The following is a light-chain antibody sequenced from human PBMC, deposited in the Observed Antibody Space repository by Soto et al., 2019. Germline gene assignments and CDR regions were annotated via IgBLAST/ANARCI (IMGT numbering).Light chain of an antibody. CDR3: AAWDDILSGPGVV. CDR2: SDN. CDR1: SSNIGSNT. V-gene: IGLV1-44*01. Sequence: QSVLTQAPSASGTPGQRVTISCSGSSSNIGSNTVNWYQHLPGTAPKLLIYSDNQRPAGVPDRFSGSKSGTSASLAISGHQSEDESDYYCAAWDDILSGPGVVFGGGTKLTVL. J-gene: IGLJ2*01.